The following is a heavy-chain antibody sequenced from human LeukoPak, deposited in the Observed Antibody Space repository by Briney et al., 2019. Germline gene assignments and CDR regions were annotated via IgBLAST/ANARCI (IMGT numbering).Heavy chain of an antibody. Sequence: PGGSLRLSCAASGFTFSSYWMSWVRQAPGKGLEWVANIKQDGSEKYYVDSVKGRFTISRDNAKNSLYLQMNSLRAEDTAVYYCAREGSADIVVVPAAITAFDIWGQGTMVTVSS. CDR3: AREGSADIVVVPAAITAFDI. J-gene: IGHJ3*02. D-gene: IGHD2-2*02. CDR2: IKQDGSEK. CDR1: GFTFSSYW. V-gene: IGHV3-7*01.